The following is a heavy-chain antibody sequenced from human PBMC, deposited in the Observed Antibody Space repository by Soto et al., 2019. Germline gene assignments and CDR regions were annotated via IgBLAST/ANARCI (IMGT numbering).Heavy chain of an antibody. Sequence: QVQLQESGPGLVKPSQTLSLTCTVSGGSISSGGYYWSWIRQHPGKGLEWIGYIYYSGSTYYNPSLKSRVTISVDTSKNQFSLKLSSVTAADTAVYYCARDLQYSGLFYGMDVWGQGTTVTVSS. V-gene: IGHV4-31*03. CDR3: ARDLQYSGLFYGMDV. D-gene: IGHD1-26*01. J-gene: IGHJ6*02. CDR1: GGSISSGGYY. CDR2: IYYSGST.